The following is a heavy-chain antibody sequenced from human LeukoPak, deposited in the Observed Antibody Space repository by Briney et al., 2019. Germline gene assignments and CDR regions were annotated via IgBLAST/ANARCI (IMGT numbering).Heavy chain of an antibody. Sequence: SETLSLTCTVSGGSISSHYWSWIRQPPGKGLEWIGYIYYSGSTNYNPSLKSRVTISVDTSKNQFSLKLSSVTAADTAVYYCAREDSGYRFDYWGQGTLVTVPS. V-gene: IGHV4-59*11. D-gene: IGHD6-13*01. CDR2: IYYSGST. CDR1: GGSISSHY. CDR3: AREDSGYRFDY. J-gene: IGHJ4*02.